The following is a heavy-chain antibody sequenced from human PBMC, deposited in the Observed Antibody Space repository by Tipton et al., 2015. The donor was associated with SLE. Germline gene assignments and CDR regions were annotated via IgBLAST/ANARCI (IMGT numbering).Heavy chain of an antibody. D-gene: IGHD5-12*01. V-gene: IGHV3-49*03. Sequence: SLRLSCATSGFTFGDYAMAWFRQAPGKGLEWVGFIRSRGYGETTEYAASVRGRFSISRDDSQSIAYLQMTSLRTEDTAVYYCARGRRPSGSCYGPGPFWGQGTLVTVSS. CDR1: GFTFGDYA. CDR2: IRSRGYGETT. J-gene: IGHJ4*02. CDR3: ARGRRPSGSCYGPGPF.